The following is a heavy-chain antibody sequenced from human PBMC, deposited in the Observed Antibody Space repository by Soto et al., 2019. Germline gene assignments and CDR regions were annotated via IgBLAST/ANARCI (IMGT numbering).Heavy chain of an antibody. CDR1: GGTFSSYT. V-gene: IGHV1-69*02. J-gene: IGHJ3*02. D-gene: IGHD3-10*01. Sequence: QVQLVQSGAEVKKPGSSVKVSCKASGGTFSSYTISWVRQAPGQGLEWMGRIIPILGIANYAQKFQGRVTITADKSTSTAYMELSSLRSEDTAVYYCVRQEDWDGSGSHFDIWGQGTMVTVSS. CDR2: IIPILGIA. CDR3: VRQEDWDGSGSHFDI.